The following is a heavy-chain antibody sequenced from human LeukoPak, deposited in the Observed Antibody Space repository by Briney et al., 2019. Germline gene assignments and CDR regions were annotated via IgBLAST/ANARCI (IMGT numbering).Heavy chain of an antibody. J-gene: IGHJ4*02. V-gene: IGHV3-21*01. CDR2: ISSSSSYI. D-gene: IGHD5-18*01. CDR3: ARGRGYSYGTVDY. Sequence: GGSLRLSCAASGFTFSSYSMNWVRQAPGKGLEWVSSISSSSSYIYYADSVKSRFTISRDNAKNSLYLQMNSLRAEDTAVYYCARGRGYSYGTVDYWGQGTLVTVSS. CDR1: GFTFSSYS.